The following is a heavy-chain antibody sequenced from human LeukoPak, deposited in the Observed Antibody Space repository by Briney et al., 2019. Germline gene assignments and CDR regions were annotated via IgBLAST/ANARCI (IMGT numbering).Heavy chain of an antibody. Sequence: GASVKISCKASGYTFTGYYINWVRQAPGQAPEWVGWVNPNTGGTRYAQKFQGRVTMTRDTSITTAFMELRGLTFDDTAVFYCVREAGLLDWGQGTLVTVSS. V-gene: IGHV1-2*02. J-gene: IGHJ4*02. D-gene: IGHD2-15*01. CDR1: GYTFTGYY. CDR3: VREAGLLD. CDR2: VNPNTGGT.